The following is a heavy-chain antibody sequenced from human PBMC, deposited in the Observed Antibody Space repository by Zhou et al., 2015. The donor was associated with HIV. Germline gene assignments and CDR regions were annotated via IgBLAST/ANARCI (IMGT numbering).Heavy chain of an antibody. J-gene: IGHJ3*01. CDR2: INFNSGGT. V-gene: IGHV1-2*02. CDR3: ARSSVNHDNAFDL. CDR1: GYTVTGYY. D-gene: IGHD1-14*01. Sequence: QVHLVQPGPEMKNPGASVKVSCRASGYTVTGYYIHWVRQAPGQGLEWMGWINFNSGGTNYAQKFQDRVTMTRDTSMRTAYMELTRLRSDDTAVYYCARSSVNHDNAFDLWGQGTKVIVSS.